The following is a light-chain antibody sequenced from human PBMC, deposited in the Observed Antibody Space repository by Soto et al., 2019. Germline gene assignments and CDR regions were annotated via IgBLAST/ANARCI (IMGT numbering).Light chain of an antibody. CDR3: QQYYTTLT. CDR2: WAS. Sequence: DIVMTQSPDSLAVSLGERATINCKSSQRVLYNSDNNIYLAWYQQKPGQPPKLLIYWASTRDSGVPDRFSGSGSGADFTLTISSLQAEDVAVYYCQQYYTTLTFGGGTKVEIK. J-gene: IGKJ4*01. V-gene: IGKV4-1*01. CDR1: QRVLYNSDNNIY.